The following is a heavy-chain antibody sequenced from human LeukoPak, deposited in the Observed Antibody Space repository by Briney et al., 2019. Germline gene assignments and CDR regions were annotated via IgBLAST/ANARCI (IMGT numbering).Heavy chain of an antibody. CDR3: AKDRWVGATISHYFDY. D-gene: IGHD1-26*01. J-gene: IGHJ4*02. CDR1: GFTFSSYA. CDR2: ISTRGGTT. Sequence: GGSLRLSCAASGFTFSSYAMNWVRQAPGKGLEWVSAISTRGGTTYYADSVKGRFTISRDDSKNTLYLQMNSLSVEDTAVYYCAKDRWVGATISHYFDYGGQGTLVTVSS. V-gene: IGHV3-23*01.